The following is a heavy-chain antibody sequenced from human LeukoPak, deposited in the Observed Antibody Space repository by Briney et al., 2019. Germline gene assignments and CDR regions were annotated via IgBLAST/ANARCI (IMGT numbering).Heavy chain of an antibody. D-gene: IGHD6-13*01. CDR2: IIPIFGTA. Sequence: SVKVSCKASGGTFSSYAISWVRQAPGQGLVWMGRIIPIFGTANYAQKFQGRVTITTDESTSTAYMELSSLRSEDTAVYYCARPGGSSWSTANYFDYWGQGTLVTVSS. CDR3: ARPGGSSWSTANYFDY. V-gene: IGHV1-69*05. CDR1: GGTFSSYA. J-gene: IGHJ4*02.